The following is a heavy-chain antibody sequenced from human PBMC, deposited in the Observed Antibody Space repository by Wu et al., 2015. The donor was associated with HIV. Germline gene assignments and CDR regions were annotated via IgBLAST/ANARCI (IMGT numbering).Heavy chain of an antibody. J-gene: IGHJ4*02. CDR1: GYTFTGYY. V-gene: IGHV1-2*02. D-gene: IGHD5-18*01. Sequence: QVQLVQSGAEVKKPGASVKVSCKASGYTFTGYYMHWVRQAPGQGLEWMGWINPNSGGTNYAQKFQGRVTMTRDTSISTAYMELSRLRSDDTAVYYCARDPYDSYGSFIEWGFDYWGQGTLVTVSS. CDR3: ARDPYDSYGSFIEWGFDY. CDR2: INPNSGGT.